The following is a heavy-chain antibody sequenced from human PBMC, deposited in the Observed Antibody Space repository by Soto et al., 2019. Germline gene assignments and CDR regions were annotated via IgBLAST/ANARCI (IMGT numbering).Heavy chain of an antibody. CDR2: INAGNGNT. D-gene: IGHD2-15*01. J-gene: IGHJ6*03. Sequence: ASVKVSCKASGYTFTSYAMHWVRQAPGQRLEWMGWINAGNGNTKYSQKFQGRVTITRDTSASTAYMELSSLRSEDTAVYYCARCGGSSEFPYYYYYLAVWGKGTTVTVSS. V-gene: IGHV1-3*01. CDR3: ARCGGSSEFPYYYYYLAV. CDR1: GYTFTSYA.